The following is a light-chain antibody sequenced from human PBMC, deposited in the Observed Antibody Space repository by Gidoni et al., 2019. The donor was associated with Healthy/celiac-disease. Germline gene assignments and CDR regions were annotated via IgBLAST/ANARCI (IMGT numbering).Light chain of an antibody. Sequence: DIVMTQSPDSLAVSLGERATINCKSSQSVLYSSNNKNYLSWYQQKPGQPPKLLIYWASTRESGIPDRFSGSGSGTDFTLTISGLQAEDVAIYYCQQYYNTPFXXXPGTKVAVK. CDR1: QSVLYSSNNKNY. V-gene: IGKV4-1*01. CDR3: QQYYNTPFX. J-gene: IGKJ3*01. CDR2: WAS.